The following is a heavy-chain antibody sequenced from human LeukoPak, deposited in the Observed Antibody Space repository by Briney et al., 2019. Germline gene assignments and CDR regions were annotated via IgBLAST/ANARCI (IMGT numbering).Heavy chain of an antibody. D-gene: IGHD3-16*02. V-gene: IGHV3-30*18. Sequence: GGSLRLSCAASGFTFSSYGMHWVRQAPGKGLEWVAVISCDGSNKYYADPVKGRFTISRDNSKNTLYLQMNSLRAEDTAVYYCAKPRGMITFGGVIAEYFQHWGQGTQVTVSS. CDR1: GFTFSSYG. J-gene: IGHJ1*01. CDR2: ISCDGSNK. CDR3: AKPRGMITFGGVIAEYFQH.